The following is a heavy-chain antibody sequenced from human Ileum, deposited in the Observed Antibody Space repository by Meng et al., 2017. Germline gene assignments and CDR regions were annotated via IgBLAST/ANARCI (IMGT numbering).Heavy chain of an antibody. V-gene: IGHV4-34*01. Sequence: QLQLMQWGAGMLKPSETLSLTCNGYGDSFTDYYWNWIRQPPGKGLEWIGEIHYSGSTNYNPSLESRVTISEDTSQKQFSLRLSSVTAADTAVYYCARRIRGGSYLGWGQGTLVTVSS. J-gene: IGHJ4*02. CDR1: GDSFTDYY. CDR3: ARRIRGGSYLG. D-gene: IGHD1-26*01. CDR2: IHYSGST.